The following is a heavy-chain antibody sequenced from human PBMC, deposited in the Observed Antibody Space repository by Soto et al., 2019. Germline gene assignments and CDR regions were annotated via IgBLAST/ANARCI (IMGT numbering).Heavy chain of an antibody. J-gene: IGHJ6*02. CDR2: ISAYNGST. CDR3: ARGGGWYGGSDYHYGMDV. V-gene: IGHV1-18*01. D-gene: IGHD6-19*01. Sequence: ASVKVSCKASGYTFTSYGISWVRQAPGQGLEWMGWISAYNGSTNYAQKLQGRVTMTTDTSTSTAYIERRSLRSDDTAVYYCARGGGWYGGSDYHYGMDVWGQGTTVTVPS. CDR1: GYTFTSYG.